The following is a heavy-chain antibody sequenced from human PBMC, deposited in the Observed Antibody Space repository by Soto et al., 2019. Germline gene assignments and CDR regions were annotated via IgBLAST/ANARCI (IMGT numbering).Heavy chain of an antibody. CDR2: ISSSSSYV. V-gene: IGHV3-21*01. Sequence: GGSLGLSCAASGFTFSSYSMNWVRQAPGKGLEWVSSISSSSSYVYYADSVKGRFTISRDNAKNSLYLQMNSLRAEDTAVYYCAKVATISYYYYYMDVWGKGTTVTVSS. CDR1: GFTFSSYS. CDR3: AKVATISYYYYYMDV. D-gene: IGHD5-12*01. J-gene: IGHJ6*03.